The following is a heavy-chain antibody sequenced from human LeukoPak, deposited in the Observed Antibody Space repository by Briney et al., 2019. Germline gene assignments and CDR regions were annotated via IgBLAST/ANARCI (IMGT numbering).Heavy chain of an antibody. D-gene: IGHD2-15*01. CDR1: GLTFSSYA. CDR3: AKVHLLAFDY. Sequence: PGGSLRLSCAASGLTFSSYAMSWVRQAPGKGLEWVSVISGSGGSTYYADSVEGRFTISRDNSKNTLYLQMNSLRAEDTAVYYCAKVHLLAFDYWGQGTLVTVSS. V-gene: IGHV3-23*01. CDR2: ISGSGGST. J-gene: IGHJ4*02.